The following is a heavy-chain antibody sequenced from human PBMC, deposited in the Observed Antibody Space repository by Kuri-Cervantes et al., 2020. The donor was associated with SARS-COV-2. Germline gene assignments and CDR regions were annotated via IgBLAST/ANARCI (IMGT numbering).Heavy chain of an antibody. CDR3: AIGTRSSGYYCGLDF. CDR1: GFTFSSYA. V-gene: IGHV3-23*01. Sequence: GGSLRLSCAASGFTFSSYAMSWVRQAPGKGLEWVSTISGSGGSTYYADSVKGRFTISRDNSKNTLYLQMNSLRADDTAVYYCAIGTRSSGYYCGLDFWGQGTLVTVSS. D-gene: IGHD3-22*01. J-gene: IGHJ4*02. CDR2: ISGSGGST.